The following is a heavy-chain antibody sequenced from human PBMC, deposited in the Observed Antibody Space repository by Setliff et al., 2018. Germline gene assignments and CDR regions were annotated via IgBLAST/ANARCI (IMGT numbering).Heavy chain of an antibody. CDR2: ISGTGNTV. J-gene: IGHJ4*02. CDR1: GFRFSDLY. D-gene: IGHD5-18*01. Sequence: GGSLRLSCAASGFRFSDLYMSWVRQVPGKGLEWLSKISGTGNTVYYADSVRGRFTISRDNAKNSLYLQMNSLRAEDTALYYCAKFVGYTYGYDYWGRGTLVTVSS. CDR3: AKFVGYTYGYDY. V-gene: IGHV3-11*04.